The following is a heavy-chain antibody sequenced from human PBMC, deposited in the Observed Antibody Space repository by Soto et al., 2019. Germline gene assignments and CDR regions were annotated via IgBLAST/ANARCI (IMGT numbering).Heavy chain of an antibody. D-gene: IGHD2-2*01. CDR2: ISSSGSTI. V-gene: IGHV3-11*01. CDR3: ARVPYPDYCSSTSCYLGLTDY. Sequence: QVQLVESGGGLVKPGGSLRLSCAASGFTFSDYYMSWIRQAPGKGLEWVSYISSSGSTIYYADSVKGRFTISRDNAKNSLYLQRNSLRAEDTAVYYCARVPYPDYCSSTSCYLGLTDYWGQGTLVTV. J-gene: IGHJ4*02. CDR1: GFTFSDYY.